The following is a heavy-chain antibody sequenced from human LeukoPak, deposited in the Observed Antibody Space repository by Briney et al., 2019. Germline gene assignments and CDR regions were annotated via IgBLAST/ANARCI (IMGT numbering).Heavy chain of an antibody. CDR2: ISAYNGNR. D-gene: IGHD3-10*01. CDR3: ARGPSHYFGAGSAPKDFDY. V-gene: IGHV1-18*01. J-gene: IGHJ4*02. CDR1: DYTFSSYG. Sequence: GASVKVSCKASDYTFSSYGIHWVRQAPGQGPEWMGWISAYNGNRDYALKFQGRVTMATDTSTNTAQMELRSLRSDDTAVYYCARGPSHYFGAGSAPKDFDYWGQGTLVIVSP.